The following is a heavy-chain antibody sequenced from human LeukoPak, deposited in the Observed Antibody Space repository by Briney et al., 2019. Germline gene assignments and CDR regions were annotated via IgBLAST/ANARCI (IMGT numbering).Heavy chain of an antibody. Sequence: SETLSLTCAVYGGSFSGYYWSWIRQPPGKGLEWIGEINHSGSTNYNPSLKSRVTISVDTSKNQFSLKLSSVTAADTAVYYCAGLVGRYSSGLYYYYFDYWGQGTLVTVSS. CDR1: GGSFSGYY. CDR2: INHSGST. V-gene: IGHV4-34*01. CDR3: AGLVGRYSSGLYYYYFDY. D-gene: IGHD3-22*01. J-gene: IGHJ4*02.